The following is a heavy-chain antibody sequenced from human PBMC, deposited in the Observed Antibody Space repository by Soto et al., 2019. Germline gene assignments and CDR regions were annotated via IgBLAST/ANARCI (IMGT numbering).Heavy chain of an antibody. J-gene: IGHJ4*02. V-gene: IGHV3-30*18. CDR1: GFTFSSYG. Sequence: QVQLVESGGGVVQPGRSLRLSCVASGFTFSSYGMHWVRQAPGKGLEWVAVISYDGSNKYYADSVKGRFTISRDNSKNTLYLKMNSLRAEDTAVYYCAKENSGWYGIDYWGQGTLVTVSS. CDR2: ISYDGSNK. CDR3: AKENSGWYGIDY. D-gene: IGHD6-19*01.